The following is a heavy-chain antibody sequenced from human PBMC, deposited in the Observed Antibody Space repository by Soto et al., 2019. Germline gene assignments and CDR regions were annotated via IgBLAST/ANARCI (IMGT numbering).Heavy chain of an antibody. V-gene: IGHV4-61*08. Sequence: QVQLQESGPGLVKPSETLSLTCTVSGGSVSSGGYYRSWIRQPPGKGLEWIGYIYYSGSTNYNPSLKSRVTISIDTSKNQFSLKLSSVTAADTAVYYCAREGIAAKYGMSVWGQGTTVTVSS. CDR1: GGSVSSGGYY. CDR3: AREGIAAKYGMSV. D-gene: IGHD6-25*01. CDR2: IYYSGST. J-gene: IGHJ6*02.